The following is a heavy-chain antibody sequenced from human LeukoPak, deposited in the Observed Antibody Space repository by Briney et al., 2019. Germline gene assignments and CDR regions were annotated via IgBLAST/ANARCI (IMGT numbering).Heavy chain of an antibody. CDR2: IYTSGST. Sequence: SETLSLTCTVSGGSISSDSYYWSWIRQPAGKGLEWIGRIYTSGSTNYNPSLKSRVTISVDTSKNQFSLKLSSVTAADTAVYYCARDRGKYYYDSSGYYPFDYWGQGTLVTVSS. CDR1: GGSISSDSYY. J-gene: IGHJ4*02. V-gene: IGHV4-61*02. D-gene: IGHD3-22*01. CDR3: ARDRGKYYYDSSGYYPFDY.